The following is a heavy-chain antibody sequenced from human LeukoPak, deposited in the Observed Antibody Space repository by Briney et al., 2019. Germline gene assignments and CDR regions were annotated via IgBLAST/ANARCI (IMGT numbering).Heavy chain of an antibody. CDR2: INPNSGGT. CDR1: GYTFTAYY. D-gene: IGHD3-3*01. J-gene: IGHJ5*02. V-gene: IGHV1-2*02. CDR3: ARTPYDFWSGYYYNWFDP. Sequence: ASVKVSCKASGYTFTAYYMHWVRQAPGQGLEWMGWINPNSGGTNYAQKFQGRVTMTRDTSISTAYMELSRLRSDDTAVYYCARTPYDFWSGYYYNWFDPWGQGTLVTVSS.